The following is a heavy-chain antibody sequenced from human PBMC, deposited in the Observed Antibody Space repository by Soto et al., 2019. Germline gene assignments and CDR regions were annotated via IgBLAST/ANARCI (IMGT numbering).Heavy chain of an antibody. J-gene: IGHJ4*02. CDR3: AHGQQLVPFDY. D-gene: IGHD6-13*01. V-gene: IGHV1-46*01. Sequence: QVQLVQSGAEVKKPGASVKVSCKASGYTFTSYYMNWVRQAPGQGLEWMGIINPSGGSTSYAQKFQGRVTMTRDTSTSTVYMELSSLRSEDTAVYYCAHGQQLVPFDYWGQGTLVTVSS. CDR2: INPSGGST. CDR1: GYTFTSYY.